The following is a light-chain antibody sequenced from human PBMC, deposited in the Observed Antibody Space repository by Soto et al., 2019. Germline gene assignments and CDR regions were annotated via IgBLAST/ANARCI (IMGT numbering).Light chain of an antibody. J-gene: IGKJ1*01. V-gene: IGKV3-15*01. CDR3: QQYNNWPPWT. CDR2: GAS. CDR1: QSVSNN. Sequence: EIVMTQSPATLSVSPGERATLSCRASQSVSNNLAWYQQKPGQAPRLLIYGASTRATGIPARFSGSGSGTEFTLTISSLQSEDFTVYYCQQYNNWPPWTFGQGTKVEIK.